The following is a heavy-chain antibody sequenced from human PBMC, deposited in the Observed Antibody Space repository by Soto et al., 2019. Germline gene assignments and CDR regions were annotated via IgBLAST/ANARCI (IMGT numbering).Heavy chain of an antibody. CDR1: GFTFSSYG. V-gene: IGHV3-30*18. CDR2: ISYDGSNK. CDR3: AKDSRNYGSGTFDAFDI. D-gene: IGHD3-10*01. J-gene: IGHJ3*02. Sequence: GGSLRLSCAASGFTFSSYGMHWVRQAPGKGLEWVAVISYDGSNKYYADSVKGRFTISRDNSKNTLYLQMNSLRAEDTAVYYCAKDSRNYGSGTFDAFDIWGQGTMVTVSS.